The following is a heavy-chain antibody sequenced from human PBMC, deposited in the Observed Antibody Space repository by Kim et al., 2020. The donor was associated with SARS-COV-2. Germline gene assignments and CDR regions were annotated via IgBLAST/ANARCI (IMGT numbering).Heavy chain of an antibody. J-gene: IGHJ3*02. D-gene: IGHD3-22*01. CDR1: GGSISSGGYY. CDR2: TYYSGST. V-gene: IGHV4-31*03. CDR3: ARGYYDSSGFI. Sequence: SETLSLTCTVSGGSISSGGYYWSWIRQHPGKGLEWIGYTYYSGSTYYNPSLKSRVTISVDTSKNQFSLKLSSVTAADTAVYYCARGYYDSSGFIWGQGTMVTVSS.